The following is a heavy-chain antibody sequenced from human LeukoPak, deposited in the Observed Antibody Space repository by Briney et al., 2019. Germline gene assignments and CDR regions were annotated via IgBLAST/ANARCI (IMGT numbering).Heavy chain of an antibody. CDR2: IYHSGST. CDR3: ARSAYSGSSRGAFDI. Sequence: SETLSLTCTVSGYSISSGYYWGWIRQPPGKGLEWIGSIYHSGSTYYNSSLKSRVTVSVDTSKNQFSLKLTSVTAADTAVYFCARSAYSGSSRGAFDIWGRGTMVTVS. CDR1: GYSISSGYY. D-gene: IGHD1-26*01. V-gene: IGHV4-38-2*02. J-gene: IGHJ3*02.